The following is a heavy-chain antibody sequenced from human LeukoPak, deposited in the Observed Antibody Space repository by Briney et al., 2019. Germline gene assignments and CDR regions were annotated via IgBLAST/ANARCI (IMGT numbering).Heavy chain of an antibody. J-gene: IGHJ4*02. CDR2: ISYDGSNK. D-gene: IGHD2-2*01. Sequence: PGRSLRLSCAASGFTFSSYAMHWVRQAPGKGLEWVAVISYDGSNKYYADSVKGRFTISRDNSKNTLYLQMNSPRAEDTAVYYCAGALGYCSSTSCPLDYWGQGTLVTVSS. CDR1: GFTFSSYA. CDR3: AGALGYCSSTSCPLDY. V-gene: IGHV3-30*04.